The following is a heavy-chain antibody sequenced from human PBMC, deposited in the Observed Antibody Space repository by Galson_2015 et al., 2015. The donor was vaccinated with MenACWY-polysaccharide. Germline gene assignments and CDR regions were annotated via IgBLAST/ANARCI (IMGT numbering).Heavy chain of an antibody. CDR2: IFHSGTT. J-gene: IGHJ4*02. CDR1: DYSIRSGYF. D-gene: IGHD1-26*01. CDR3: ARVEKYSGSFYILY. Sequence: ETLSLTCAVSDYSIRSGYFWGWIRRPPGKGLEWIASIFHSGTTYYNPSLKSRVTISVAPSKNHFSLKLTSVTAADTAVYYCARVEKYSGSFYILYWGQGTLVPVSS. V-gene: IGHV4-38-2*01.